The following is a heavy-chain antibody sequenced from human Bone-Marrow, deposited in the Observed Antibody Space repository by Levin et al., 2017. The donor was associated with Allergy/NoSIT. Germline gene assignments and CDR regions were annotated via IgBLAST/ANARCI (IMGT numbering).Heavy chain of an antibody. J-gene: IGHJ6*02. CDR1: GYTLFEIC. V-gene: IGHV1-24*01. CDR3: ALAPLTGIGESNFYYGLDV. CDR2: FNPEEGEV. D-gene: IGHD3-10*01. Sequence: PTASVKVSCKVSGYTLFEICMHWVRQAPGKGLEWVGGFNPEEGEVIYPQQFQGRVTVTDDTSTGTTYMELSGLTSEDTAVYYCALAPLTGIGESNFYYGLDVWGQGTTVTVSS.